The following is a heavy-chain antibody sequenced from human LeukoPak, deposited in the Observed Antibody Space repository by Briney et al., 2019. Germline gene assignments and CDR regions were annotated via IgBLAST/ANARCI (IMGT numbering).Heavy chain of an antibody. CDR3: ARDGMGGYDLHYFDY. D-gene: IGHD5-12*01. CDR2: IYTSGST. V-gene: IGHV4-61*02. Sequence: SQTLSLTCTVSGGSISSGSYYWSWIRQPAGKGLEWIGRIYTSGSTNYNPSLKSRVTISVDTSKNQFPLKLSSVTAADTAVYYCARDGMGGYDLHYFDYWGQGTLVTVSS. CDR1: GGSISSGSYY. J-gene: IGHJ4*02.